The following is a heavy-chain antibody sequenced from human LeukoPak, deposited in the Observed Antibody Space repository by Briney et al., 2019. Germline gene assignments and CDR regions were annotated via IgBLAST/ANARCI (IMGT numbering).Heavy chain of an antibody. CDR1: GGTFSSYA. D-gene: IGHD3-9*01. J-gene: IGHJ6*02. CDR3: ARVRYDILTGSTYGMDA. V-gene: IGHV1-69*13. Sequence: SVKVSCKASGGTFSSYAISWVRQAPGQGLEWMGGIIPIFGTANYAQKFQGRVTITADESTSTAYMELRSLRSDDTAVYYCARVRYDILTGSTYGMDAWGQGTTVTVSS. CDR2: IIPIFGTA.